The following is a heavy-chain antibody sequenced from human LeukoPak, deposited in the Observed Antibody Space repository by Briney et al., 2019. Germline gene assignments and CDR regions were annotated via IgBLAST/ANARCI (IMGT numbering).Heavy chain of an antibody. V-gene: IGHV4-39*07. CDR3: ARDPIQTRGFDY. J-gene: IGHJ4*02. D-gene: IGHD5-18*01. CDR2: IYYSGST. Sequence: SETLSLTCTVSGGSISSSSYYWGWIRQPPGKGLEWIGSIYYSGSTYYTPSLKSRVTISVDTSKNQFSLKLSSVTAADTAVYYCARDPIQTRGFDYWGQGTLVSVSS. CDR1: GGSISSSSYY.